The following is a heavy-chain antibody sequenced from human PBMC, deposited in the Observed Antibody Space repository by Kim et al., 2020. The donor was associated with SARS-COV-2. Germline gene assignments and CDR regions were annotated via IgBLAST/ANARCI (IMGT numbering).Heavy chain of an antibody. CDR3: ARDFHYAMDV. V-gene: IGHV3-48*03. Sequence: IYYADSVKGRFTISRDNAQNSLYLQMNSLRAEDTAVYFCARDFHYAMDVWGQGTKVTVSS. CDR2: I. J-gene: IGHJ6*02.